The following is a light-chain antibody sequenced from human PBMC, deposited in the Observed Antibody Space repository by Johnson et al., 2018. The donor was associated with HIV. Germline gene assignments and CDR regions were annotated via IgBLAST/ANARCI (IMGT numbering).Light chain of an antibody. V-gene: IGLV1-51*02. J-gene: IGLJ1*01. CDR1: SSNIGNNY. CDR2: ENN. CDR3: GTWDSSLSAGF. Sequence: QSVLTQPPSVSAAPGQKVTISCSGSSSNIGNNYVSWYQQLPGTAPKPLIYENNTRPSGLPDRFSGSTSGPSATLGITCLQTGDEADYYCGTWDSSLSAGFFGTGTKVTVL.